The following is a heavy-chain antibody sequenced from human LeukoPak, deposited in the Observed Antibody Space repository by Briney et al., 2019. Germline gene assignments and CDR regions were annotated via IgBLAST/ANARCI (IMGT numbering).Heavy chain of an antibody. D-gene: IGHD3-10*01. V-gene: IGHV3-53*01. CDR3: ARRRPIWLGGEDYGLDV. CDR2: IFSGGTT. CDR1: GFNVSSHY. Sequence: GGSLRLSCAASGFNVSSHYMSWVRQAPGKGLECVSVIFSGGTTYYTDSVKGRFTISRDNSNNIVYLQIKSLKVEDTAVYYCARRRPIWLGGEDYGLDVWGKGTTVTVSS. J-gene: IGHJ6*04.